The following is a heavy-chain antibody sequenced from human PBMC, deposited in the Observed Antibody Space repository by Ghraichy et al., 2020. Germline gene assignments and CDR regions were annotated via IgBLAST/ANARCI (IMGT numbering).Heavy chain of an antibody. CDR3: ARAYGDRTFDY. J-gene: IGHJ4*02. Sequence: SETLSLTCTVSGGSISSSSYYWGWIRQPPGKGLEWIRSIYYSGSTYYNPSLKTRVTNSVDTSKNQFSLKLSSVTAADTAVYYCARAYGDRTFDYWGQGTLVTVSS. CDR2: IYYSGST. CDR1: GGSISSSSYY. D-gene: IGHD4-17*01. V-gene: IGHV4-39*01.